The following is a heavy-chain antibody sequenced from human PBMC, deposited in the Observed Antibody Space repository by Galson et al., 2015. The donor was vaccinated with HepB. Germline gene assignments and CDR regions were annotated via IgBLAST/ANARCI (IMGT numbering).Heavy chain of an antibody. CDR2: ISGSSSYI. CDR1: GFTFSSYS. D-gene: IGHD2-2*01. J-gene: IGHJ4*02. Sequence: SLRLSCAASGFTFSSYSMNWVRQAPGKGLEWVSTISGSSSYIYYADSVKGRFTISRDNAKNSLYLQMNSLRAEDTAVYYCARGYCSSTSCYFYFDDWGQGTLVTVSS. CDR3: ARGYCSSTSCYFYFDD. V-gene: IGHV3-21*01.